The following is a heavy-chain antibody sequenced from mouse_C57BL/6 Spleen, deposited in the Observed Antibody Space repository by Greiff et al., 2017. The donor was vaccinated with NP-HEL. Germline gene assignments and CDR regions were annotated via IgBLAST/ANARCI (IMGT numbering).Heavy chain of an antibody. Sequence: VQGVESGPELVKPGASVKISCKASGYAFSSSWMNWVKQRPGKGLEWIGRIYPGDGDTNYNGKFKGKATLTADKSSSTAYMQLSSLTSEDSAVYFCARGYWYFDVWGTGTTVTVSS. V-gene: IGHV1-82*01. CDR2: IYPGDGDT. J-gene: IGHJ1*03. CDR1: GYAFSSSW. CDR3: ARGYWYFDV.